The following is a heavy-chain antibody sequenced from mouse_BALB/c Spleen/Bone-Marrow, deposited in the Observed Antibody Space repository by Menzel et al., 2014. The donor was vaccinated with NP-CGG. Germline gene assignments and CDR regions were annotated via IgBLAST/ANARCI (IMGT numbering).Heavy chain of an antibody. CDR1: GYTFTSYY. J-gene: IGHJ4*01. D-gene: IGHD2-1*01. V-gene: IGHV1S56*01. CDR3: ARWGNYGDYAMDY. CDR2: IYPGNVNT. Sequence: QVQLQQSGPELVKPGASVRISCKASGYTFTSYYIHWVKQRPGQGLEWIGWIYPGNVNTKYNEKFKGKATLTADKSSSTAYMQLSSLTSEDSAVYFRARWGNYGDYAMDYWGQGTSGTVSS.